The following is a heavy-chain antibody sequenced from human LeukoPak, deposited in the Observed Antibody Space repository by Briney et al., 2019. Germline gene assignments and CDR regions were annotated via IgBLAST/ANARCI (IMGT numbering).Heavy chain of an antibody. V-gene: IGHV3-74*01. Sequence: GGSLRLSCAASGFTFSSYWMHWVRQAPGKGLGWVSRINSGESSTSYADSVKGRFTISRDNAKNTLYLQMNSLRAEDTAVYYGARQLGDSSSSYWGQGTLVTVSS. D-gene: IGHD6-13*01. CDR1: GFTFSSYW. CDR3: ARQLGDSSSSY. J-gene: IGHJ4*02. CDR2: INSGESST.